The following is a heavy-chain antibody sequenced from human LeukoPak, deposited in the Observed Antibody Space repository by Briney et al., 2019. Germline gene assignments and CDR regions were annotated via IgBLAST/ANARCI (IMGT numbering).Heavy chain of an antibody. D-gene: IGHD3-10*01. CDR1: GGTFSSYV. CDR3: ARDPGNYGSGSYRTKNWFDP. J-gene: IGHJ5*02. V-gene: IGHV1-69*04. Sequence: SVKVSCKASGGTFSSYVISWVRQAPGQGLEWMGRIIPILGIANYAQKFQGRVTITADKSTSTAYMELSSLRSEDTAVYYCARDPGNYGSGSYRTKNWFDPWGQGTLVTVSS. CDR2: IIPILGIA.